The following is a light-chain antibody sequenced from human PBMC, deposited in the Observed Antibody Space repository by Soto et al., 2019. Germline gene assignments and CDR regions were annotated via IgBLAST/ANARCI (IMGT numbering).Light chain of an antibody. CDR1: SSDVGGYNY. Sequence: QSALTQPPSASGSPGQSVTISCTGSSSDVGGYNYASWYQQHPGKAPKLMIYDVSKRPSGVPDRFSGSKSGNTASLTVSGLQAEDEADYYCSSYAGSNIVVFGGGTKLTVL. CDR2: DVS. J-gene: IGLJ2*01. CDR3: SSYAGSNIVV. V-gene: IGLV2-8*01.